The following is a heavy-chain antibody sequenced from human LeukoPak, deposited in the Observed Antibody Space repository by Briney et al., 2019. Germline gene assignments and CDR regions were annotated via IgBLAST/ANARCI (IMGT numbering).Heavy chain of an antibody. CDR1: GFTFSSYG. CDR2: IRYDGSNK. Sequence: GGSLRPSCAASGFTFSSYGMHWVRQAPGKGLEWVAFIRYDGSNKYYADSVKGRFTISRDNSKNTLYLQMNSLRAEDTAVYYCAKRNVAAAGDFDYWGQGTLVTVSS. V-gene: IGHV3-30*02. J-gene: IGHJ4*02. CDR3: AKRNVAAAGDFDY. D-gene: IGHD6-13*01.